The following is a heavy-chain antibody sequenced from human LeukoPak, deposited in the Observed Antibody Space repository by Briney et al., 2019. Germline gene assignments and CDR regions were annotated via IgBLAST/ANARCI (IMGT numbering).Heavy chain of an antibody. CDR2: INSDGSDT. J-gene: IGHJ4*02. D-gene: IGHD5-12*01. V-gene: IGHV3-74*01. CDR1: GFTFSSYW. CDR3: ARDRYTGYDFDY. Sequence: GGSLRLSCAASGFTFSSYWMHWVRQGPGKGLVWVSRINSDGSDTSYADSVRGRFTISRDNAKKTLYLQMNSLRAEDTAVYFCARDRYTGYDFDYWGQGTLVTVSS.